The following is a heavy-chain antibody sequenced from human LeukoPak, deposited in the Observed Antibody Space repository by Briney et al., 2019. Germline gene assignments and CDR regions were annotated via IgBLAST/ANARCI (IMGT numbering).Heavy chain of an antibody. CDR3: VKAGGGAGMSFDP. J-gene: IGHJ5*02. Sequence: PGGSLRLSCAASGFTFSSYAMSWVRQAPGNGLVWVSCINTDGRITRHADSVKGRFTISRDNAKNTLYLQMDNLRAEDTAVYYCVKAGGGAGMSFDPWGQGTLVTVSS. CDR1: GFTFSSYA. CDR2: INTDGRIT. D-gene: IGHD2-21*01. V-gene: IGHV3-74*01.